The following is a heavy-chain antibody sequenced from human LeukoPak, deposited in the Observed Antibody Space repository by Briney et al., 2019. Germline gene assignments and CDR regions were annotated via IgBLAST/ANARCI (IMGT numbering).Heavy chain of an antibody. CDR3: ARLRRGGWYLTMCYFDY. CDR2: INHSGST. J-gene: IGHJ4*02. V-gene: IGHV4-34*01. Sequence: PSETLSLTCAVYGGSFSGYYWSWIRQPPGKGLEWIGEINHSGSTNYNPSLKSRVTISVDTSKNQFSLKLSSVTAADTAVYYCARLRRGGWYLTMCYFDYWGQGALVTVSS. CDR1: GGSFSGYY. D-gene: IGHD6-19*01.